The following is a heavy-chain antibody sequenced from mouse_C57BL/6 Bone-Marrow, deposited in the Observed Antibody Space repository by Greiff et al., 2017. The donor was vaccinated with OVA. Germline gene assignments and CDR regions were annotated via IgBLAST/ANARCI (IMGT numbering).Heavy chain of an antibody. CDR1: GFTFSDYG. CDR3: ARRRDYYDWFAD. V-gene: IGHV5-17*01. CDR2: ISSGSSTI. Sequence: EVQLVESGGGLVKPGGSLKLSCAASGFTFSDYGMHWVRQAPEKGLEWVAYISSGSSTIYYADTVKGRFTISRDNATNTLFLQLTSLRSEETAMFYCARRRDYYDWFADWGQGTLVTVSA. J-gene: IGHJ3*01. D-gene: IGHD1-1*01.